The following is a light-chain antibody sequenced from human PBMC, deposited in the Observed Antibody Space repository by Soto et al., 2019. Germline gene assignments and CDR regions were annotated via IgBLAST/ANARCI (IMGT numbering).Light chain of an antibody. Sequence: QLVLTQPPSASGTPGQRVTISCSGSSSNIGNDYVHWYQQFPGTAPKLLIYRNNQRPSGVPDRFSGSKSGTSASLAISGLRSEDEADYYCVGWDTSLSGHWVFGGGTKVTVL. V-gene: IGLV1-47*01. CDR3: VGWDTSLSGHWV. CDR2: RNN. CDR1: SSNIGNDY. J-gene: IGLJ3*02.